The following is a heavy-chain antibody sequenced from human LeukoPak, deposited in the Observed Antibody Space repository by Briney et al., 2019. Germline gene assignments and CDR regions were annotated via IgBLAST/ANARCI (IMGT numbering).Heavy chain of an antibody. J-gene: IGHJ6*02. V-gene: IGHV4-59*08. CDR1: GGSISSYY. Sequence: SETLSLTCTVSGGSISSYYWSWIRQPPGEGLEWIGYIYYSGSTNYNPSLKSRVTISVDTSKNQFSLKLSSVTAADTAVYYCARRYYGMDVWGQGTTVTVSS. CDR2: IYYSGST. CDR3: ARRYYGMDV.